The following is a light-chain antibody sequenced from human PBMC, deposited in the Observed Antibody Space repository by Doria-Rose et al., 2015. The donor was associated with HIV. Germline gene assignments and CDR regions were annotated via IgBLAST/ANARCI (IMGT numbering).Light chain of an antibody. J-gene: IGKJ3*01. CDR1: QSLLYTSKNY. CDR3: QQYYGTPS. CDR2: WAS. V-gene: IGKV4-1*01. Sequence: DIRVTQSPESLGMSLDERATLNCKSNQSLLYTSKNYLAWYQQKPGQPPTLLIYWASTRQSGVPARFSGSGSGTDFTLTISSLEAEDVAVYYCQQYYGTPSFGPGTTVDIK.